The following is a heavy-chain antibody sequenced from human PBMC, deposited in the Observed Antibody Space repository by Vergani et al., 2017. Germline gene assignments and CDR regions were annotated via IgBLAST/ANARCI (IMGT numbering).Heavy chain of an antibody. CDR3: AGGTTGWFDP. Sequence: QLQLQESGPGLVKPSETLSLTCTVSGGSISSSSYYWGWIRPPPGKGLEWIGSIYYSGSTYYNPSLKSRVTISVDTSKNQFSLKLSSVTAADTAVYYCAGGTTGWFDPWGQGSLVTVSS. CDR1: GGSISSSSYY. V-gene: IGHV4-39*01. J-gene: IGHJ5*02. CDR2: IYYSGST. D-gene: IGHD4-17*01.